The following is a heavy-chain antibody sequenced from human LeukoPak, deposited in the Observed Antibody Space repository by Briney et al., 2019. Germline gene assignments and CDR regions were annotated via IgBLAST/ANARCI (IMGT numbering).Heavy chain of an antibody. Sequence: GGSLRLSCVASGFTFTSYTMNWVRQAPGKGLEWVSSISTSSSYIFYADSVKGRFTISRDNAKNSLYLQMNSLRAEDTAVYYCAREDCSSTSCYDPSVSDYWGQGTLVTVSS. CDR3: AREDCSSTSCYDPSVSDY. CDR2: ISTSSSYI. V-gene: IGHV3-21*01. D-gene: IGHD2-2*01. J-gene: IGHJ4*02. CDR1: GFTFTSYT.